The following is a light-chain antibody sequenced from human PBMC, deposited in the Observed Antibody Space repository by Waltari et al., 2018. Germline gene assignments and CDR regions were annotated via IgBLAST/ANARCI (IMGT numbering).Light chain of an antibody. CDR3: QQYNSYGT. Sequence: DIQMTQSPSTLSASVVDRVTITCRASQSISFWLAWYQQKPGKAPKLLIYSASSLESGVPSRFSGSGSGTEFTLTISSLQPDDFATYYCQQYNSYGTFGQGTKVEIK. CDR1: QSISFW. V-gene: IGKV1-5*03. J-gene: IGKJ1*01. CDR2: SAS.